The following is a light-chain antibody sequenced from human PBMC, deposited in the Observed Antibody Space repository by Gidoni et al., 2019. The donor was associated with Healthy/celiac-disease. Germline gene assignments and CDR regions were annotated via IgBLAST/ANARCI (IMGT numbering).Light chain of an antibody. V-gene: IGKV3-20*01. CDR1: QSVSSSY. CDR2: GAS. J-gene: IGKJ1*01. CDR3: QQYGSSPKT. Sequence: GTLSLSPGERATLSCRASQSVSSSYLAWYQQKPGQAPRLLIYGASSRATGIPDRFSGSGSGTDFTLTISRLEPEDFAVYYCQQYGSSPKTFGQGTKVEIK.